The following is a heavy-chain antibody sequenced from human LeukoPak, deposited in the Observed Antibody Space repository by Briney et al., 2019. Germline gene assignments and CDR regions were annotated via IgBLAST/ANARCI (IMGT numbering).Heavy chain of an antibody. V-gene: IGHV3-74*03. Sequence: PGGSLRLSCAVSDFLFSSYWMHWVRHAPGKGLGWVSGINTDGSATTYADSVKGRFTISRDNAKNTLYLQMKSLRAEDTAVYYCGRAQYGWFDTWGQGTLVTVSS. D-gene: IGHD3-10*01. CDR1: DFLFSSYW. CDR3: GRAQYGWFDT. J-gene: IGHJ5*02. CDR2: INTDGSAT.